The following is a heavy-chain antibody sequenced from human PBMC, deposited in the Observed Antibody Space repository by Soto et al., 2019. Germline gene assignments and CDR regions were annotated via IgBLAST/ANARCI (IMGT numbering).Heavy chain of an antibody. J-gene: IGHJ6*02. CDR3: AREAHSHRYYYCGMDV. V-gene: IGHV1-69*01. Sequence: QVQLVQSGAEVKKPGSSVKVSCKASGGTFSSYAISWVRQAPGQGLEWMGGILPIFGTANYAQKFQGRVTITADESTSTAHMELSSLRSEDTAVYYCAREAHSHRYYYCGMDVWGQGTTVTVSS. CDR1: GGTFSSYA. D-gene: IGHD1-26*01. CDR2: ILPIFGTA.